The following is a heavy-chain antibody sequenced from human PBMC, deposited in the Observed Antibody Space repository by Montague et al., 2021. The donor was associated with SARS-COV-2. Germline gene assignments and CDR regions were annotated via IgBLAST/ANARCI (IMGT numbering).Heavy chain of an antibody. CDR1: GGCITSTSQN. CDR2: IYYSGST. Sequence: TLSLTCTISGGCITSTSQNWTRMSQNHGKSLEWIGYIYYSGSTYYNPSLKSRVTISVDTSKNQFSLKLSSVTAADTAVYYCARVSVEMATMGVYYYYGMDVWGQGTTVTVSS. CDR3: ARVSVEMATMGVYYYYGMDV. V-gene: IGHV4-31*03. D-gene: IGHD5-24*01. J-gene: IGHJ6*02.